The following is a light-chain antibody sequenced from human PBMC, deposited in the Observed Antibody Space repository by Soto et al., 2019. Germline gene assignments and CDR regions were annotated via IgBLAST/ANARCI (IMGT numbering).Light chain of an antibody. CDR2: DAS. CDR1: QSVSSY. Sequence: EIVVTQSPATLSLSPWERATRSCRASQSVSSYLAWYQQQPGQAPRRLIYDASNRSTGIPARFSGSGSWTDFTLTISSQDSEDFAVYYCQQRSNWLTFGGGTNVEIK. V-gene: IGKV3-11*01. J-gene: IGKJ4*01. CDR3: QQRSNWLT.